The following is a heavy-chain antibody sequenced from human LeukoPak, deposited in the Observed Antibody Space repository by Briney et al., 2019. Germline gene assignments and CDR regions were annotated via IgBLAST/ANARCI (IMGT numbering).Heavy chain of an antibody. J-gene: IGHJ4*02. CDR2: ISSSSSYI. CDR3: ARLTLIAVAGRMLDY. CDR1: GFTFSSYS. D-gene: IGHD6-19*01. V-gene: IGHV3-21*01. Sequence: GGSLILSCAASGFTFSSYSMNWVRHAPGKGLEWVSSISSSSSYIYYADSVKGRFTISRDNAKNSLYLQMNSLRAEDTAVYYCARLTLIAVAGRMLDYWGQGTLVTVSS.